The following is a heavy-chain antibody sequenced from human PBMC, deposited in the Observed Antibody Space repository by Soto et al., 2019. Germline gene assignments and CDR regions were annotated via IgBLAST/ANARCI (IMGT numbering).Heavy chain of an antibody. CDR1: GFTFTDYY. V-gene: IGHV3-11*01. CDR3: ARRLQWQLRPLDS. J-gene: IGHJ4*02. D-gene: IGHD6-19*01. Sequence: PGGSLRLSCEGSGFTFTDYYMTWIRQAPGEGLEWVAYINTLSTAIYYADSVKGRFTISRDNAKNSLYLQMNGLRAEDTATYYCARRLQWQLRPLDSWGRGTLVTAPQ. CDR2: INTLSTAI.